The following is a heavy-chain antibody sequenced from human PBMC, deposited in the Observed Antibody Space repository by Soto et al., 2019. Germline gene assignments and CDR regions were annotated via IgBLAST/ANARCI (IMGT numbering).Heavy chain of an antibody. V-gene: IGHV3-30*18. J-gene: IGHJ1*01. CDR3: AKDRSAAAGRRAEYLQH. CDR1: GFTFSSYG. CDR2: ISYDGSNK. Sequence: PGGSLRLSCAASGFTFSSYGMHWVRQAPGKGLEWVAVISYDGSNKYYADSVKGRFTISRDNSKNTLYLQMNSLRAEDTAVYYCAKDRSAAAGRRAEYLQHWGQRTLVTVSS. D-gene: IGHD6-13*01.